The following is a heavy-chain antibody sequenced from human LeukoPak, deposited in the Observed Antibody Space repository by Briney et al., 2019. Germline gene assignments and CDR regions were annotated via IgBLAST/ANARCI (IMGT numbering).Heavy chain of an antibody. CDR2: IYSSGST. Sequence: SETLSLTCTVSGASISAFHWTWFRQPAGKGLEWIGLIYSSGSTLFNPSLKSRVAMSVDLTKNQLSLKLTSVTAADTAMYYCARKDGDYWGRGTLVTISS. J-gene: IGHJ4*02. V-gene: IGHV4-4*07. CDR3: ARKDGDY. CDR1: GASISAFH.